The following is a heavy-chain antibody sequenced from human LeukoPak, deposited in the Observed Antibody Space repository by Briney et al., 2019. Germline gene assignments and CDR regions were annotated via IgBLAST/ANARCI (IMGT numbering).Heavy chain of an antibody. Sequence: SVKVSCKASGGTFSSYAISWVRQAPGQGLEWMGRIIPIFGTANYAQKFQGRVTITADKSTSTAYMELSSLRSEDTAVYYCARDSDILTGYYIDYWGQGTPVTVSS. D-gene: IGHD3-9*01. CDR3: ARDSDILTGYYIDY. V-gene: IGHV1-69*06. CDR1: GGTFSSYA. CDR2: IIPIFGTA. J-gene: IGHJ4*02.